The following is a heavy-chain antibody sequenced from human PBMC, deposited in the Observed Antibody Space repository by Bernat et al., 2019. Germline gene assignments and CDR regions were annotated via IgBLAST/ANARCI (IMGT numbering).Heavy chain of an antibody. V-gene: IGHV3-21*01. CDR2: ISSSSSYI. J-gene: IGHJ6*02. D-gene: IGHD3-22*01. CDR1: GFTFSSYS. Sequence: EVQLVESGGGLVKPGGSLRLSCASSGFTFSSYSMNWVRQAPGKGLEWVSSISSSSSYIYYADSMKGRFTISRDNAKNSLYRQMNSLRADDTAVYYCAGDTYYYDSRNYGMDVWGQGTPVTVSS. CDR3: AGDTYYYDSRNYGMDV.